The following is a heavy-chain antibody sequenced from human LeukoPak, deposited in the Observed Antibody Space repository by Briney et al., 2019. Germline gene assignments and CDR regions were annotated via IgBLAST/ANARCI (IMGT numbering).Heavy chain of an antibody. J-gene: IGHJ4*02. V-gene: IGHV3-23*01. D-gene: IGHD2-2*02. CDR2: ISISGGTT. Sequence: WGSLRLSCVVSGFTFSTSAMTWVRQAPGKGLEWVSGISISGGTTYYADSVEGRFTISRDNSKNTLYLQMNSLRAEDTAVYYCAKEEIPNDYWGQGTLVTVSS. CDR3: AKEEIPNDY. CDR1: GFTFSTSA.